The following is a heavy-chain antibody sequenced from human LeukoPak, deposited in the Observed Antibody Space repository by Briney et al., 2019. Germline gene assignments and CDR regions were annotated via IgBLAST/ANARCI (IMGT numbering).Heavy chain of an antibody. D-gene: IGHD6-13*01. V-gene: IGHV3-7*05. Sequence: HSGGSLRLSCAASGFTFSSYWMSRVRQPPGKGLEWVANIKHDGSEKYYVDSVKGRFSISRDYAKNSVYLQMNSLRAEDTAVYYCARGPGRVAATATGSFDIWGQGTVVTVSS. CDR2: IKHDGSEK. J-gene: IGHJ3*02. CDR3: ARGPGRVAATATGSFDI. CDR1: GFTFSSYW.